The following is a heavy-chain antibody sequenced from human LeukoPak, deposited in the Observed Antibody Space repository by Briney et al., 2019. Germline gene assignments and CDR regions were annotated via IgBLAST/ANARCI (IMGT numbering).Heavy chain of an antibody. CDR3: ARVGDLDAFDI. CDR1: EFSVGSNY. D-gene: IGHD3-16*01. CDR2: IYSGGST. V-gene: IGHV3-66*01. Sequence: GGSLRLSCAASEFSVGSNYMTWVRQAPGKGLEWVSLIYSGGSTYYADSVKGRFTISRDNSKNTLYLQMGSLRAEDMTVYYCARVGDLDAFDIWGQGTMVTVSS. J-gene: IGHJ3*02.